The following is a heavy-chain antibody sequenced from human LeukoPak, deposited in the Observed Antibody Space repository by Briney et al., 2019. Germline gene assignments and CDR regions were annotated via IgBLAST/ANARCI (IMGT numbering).Heavy chain of an antibody. CDR1: GYTFTGYY. Sequence: GASVKVSCKASGYTFTGYYIHWVRQAPGQGLEWMGWINPTSGDTNYVQKFQGRVTMTRDTSISTTHMELNTLRSDDTAVYYCAKDNRYYYDTSGLRGIDYWGQGTLVTVSS. V-gene: IGHV1-2*02. J-gene: IGHJ4*02. CDR2: INPTSGDT. D-gene: IGHD3-22*01. CDR3: AKDNRYYYDTSGLRGIDY.